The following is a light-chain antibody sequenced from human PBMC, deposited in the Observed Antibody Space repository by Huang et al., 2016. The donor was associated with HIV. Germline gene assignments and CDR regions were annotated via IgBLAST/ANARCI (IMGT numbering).Light chain of an antibody. CDR1: QSLLYSDGKTY. CDR3: MQSIQLPLIT. V-gene: IGKV2D-29*02. J-gene: IGKJ5*01. Sequence: EIVMTQTPLSLSVTPGQPASISCRSSQSLLYSDGKTYLYWYLQRPGQSPQLLIYEGSNRFSGVPDRFSGSGSGTDFTLKISRVEAEDVGVYYCMQSIQLPLITFGQGTRLEIK. CDR2: EGS.